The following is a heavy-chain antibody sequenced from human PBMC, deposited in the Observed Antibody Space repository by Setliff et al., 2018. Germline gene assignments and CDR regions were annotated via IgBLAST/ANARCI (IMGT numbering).Heavy chain of an antibody. CDR1: GGSFSGYY. CDR2: INHSGST. CDR3: AEIGTRADDAFDI. Sequence: SETLSLTCAVYGGSFSGYYWSWIRQPPGKGLEWIGEINHSGSTNYNPALKSRVTISVDTSKNQFSLKLSSVTAADTAVYYCAEIGTRADDAFDIWGQGTMVTVSS. V-gene: IGHV4-34*01. J-gene: IGHJ3*02.